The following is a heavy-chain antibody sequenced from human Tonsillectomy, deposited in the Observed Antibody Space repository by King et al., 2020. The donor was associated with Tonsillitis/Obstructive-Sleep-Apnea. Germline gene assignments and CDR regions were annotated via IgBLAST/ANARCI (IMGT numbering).Heavy chain of an antibody. D-gene: IGHD2-21*02. J-gene: IGHJ4*02. Sequence: VQLVESGGGLVKPGGSLRLSCAASGSTFSNAWMSWVRQAPGKGLEWVGRIKSKTDGGTTDYAAPVKGRFTISRDDSKNTLYLKMNSLKTEDTAVYYCTTRAEGVTLDYWGQGTLVTVSS. CDR3: TTRAEGVTLDY. V-gene: IGHV3-15*01. CDR2: IKSKTDGGTT. CDR1: GSTFSNAW.